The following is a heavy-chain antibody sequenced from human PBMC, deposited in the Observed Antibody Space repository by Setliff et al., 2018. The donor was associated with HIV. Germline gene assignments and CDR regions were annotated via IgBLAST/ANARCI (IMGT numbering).Heavy chain of an antibody. CDR2: INHSANT. CDR3: ARARGPPLPVLDL. V-gene: IGHV4-34*01. J-gene: IGHJ5*02. D-gene: IGHD3-10*01. CDR1: GGSFSGNY. Sequence: SETLSLTCAVYGGSFSGNYWNWIRQPPGKGLEWIGEINHSANTNYSPSLKSRVTISVDTSKNLFSLKVNSVTAADTAVYYCARARGPPLPVLDLWGQGTLVTVSS.